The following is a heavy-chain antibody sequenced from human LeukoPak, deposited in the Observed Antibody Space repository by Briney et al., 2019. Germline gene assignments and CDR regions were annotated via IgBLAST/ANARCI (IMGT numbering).Heavy chain of an antibody. D-gene: IGHD2-2*02. CDR1: GYTFTDYY. Sequence: ASVKVSCRASGYTFTDYYMHWVRQAPGQGLEWMGIINPSGGSTSYAQKFQGRVTMTRDTSTSTVYMELSSLRSEDTAVYYCARRSILVGFDYWGQGTLVTVSS. CDR3: ARRSILVGFDY. CDR2: INPSGGST. J-gene: IGHJ4*02. V-gene: IGHV1-46*01.